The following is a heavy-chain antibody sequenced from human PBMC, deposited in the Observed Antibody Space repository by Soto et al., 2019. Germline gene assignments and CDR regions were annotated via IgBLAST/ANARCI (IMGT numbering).Heavy chain of an antibody. CDR3: ARGGHVVVVTAAFDY. J-gene: IGHJ4*02. Sequence: QVQLVQSGAEVKKPGASVKVSCKASGNTFSNYYIHWVRQAPGQGLEWMGTINPSGGHTTYAQKFLGRVTMTRDTSTSTLYMELTSLRSEDTAVYYCARGGHVVVVTAAFDYWGQGTLVPVSS. CDR2: INPSGGHT. CDR1: GNTFSNYY. D-gene: IGHD2-21*02. V-gene: IGHV1-46*03.